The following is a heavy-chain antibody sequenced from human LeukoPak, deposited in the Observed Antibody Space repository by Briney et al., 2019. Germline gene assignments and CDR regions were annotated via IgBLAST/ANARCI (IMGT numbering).Heavy chain of an antibody. Sequence: SVKVSCKASGGTFSSYAISWVRQAPGQGLEWMGGIIPIFGTANYAQKFQGRVTITADESTSTAYMELSSLRSEDTAVYYCARDPLGSSGWYPDGYYYYGMDVWGQGTTVTVSS. CDR3: ARDPLGSSGWYPDGYYYYGMDV. D-gene: IGHD6-19*01. J-gene: IGHJ6*02. V-gene: IGHV1-69*13. CDR2: IIPIFGTA. CDR1: GGTFSSYA.